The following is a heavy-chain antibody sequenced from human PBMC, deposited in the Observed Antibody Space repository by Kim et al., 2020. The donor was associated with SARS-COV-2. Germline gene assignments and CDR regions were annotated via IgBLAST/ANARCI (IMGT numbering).Heavy chain of an antibody. Sequence: SETLSLTCAVYGGSFSGYYWSWIRQPPGKGLEWIGEINHSGNTNYNPSLKSRVTISVDTSKNQLSLKLSSVTAADTAVYYCARGHYYDNSGYYHFFDYWGQGVLVTVSS. CDR1: GGSFSGYY. D-gene: IGHD3-22*01. CDR3: ARGHYYDNSGYYHFFDY. V-gene: IGHV4-34*01. J-gene: IGHJ4*02. CDR2: INHSGNT.